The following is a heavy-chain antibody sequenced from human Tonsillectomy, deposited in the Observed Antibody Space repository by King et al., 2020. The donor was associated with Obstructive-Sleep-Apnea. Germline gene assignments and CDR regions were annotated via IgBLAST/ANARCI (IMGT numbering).Heavy chain of an antibody. D-gene: IGHD1-1*01. Sequence: QLVQSGAEVRKPGESLKISCKASGYRFTVYWIGWVRQMPGKGLEWMGIIYPGDSDTRYSPSFQGQVTISADKSISTAYMQFNSLKASDTAMYYCARFVPTGTGDSWGQGTLVTVSS. CDR1: GYRFTVYW. CDR3: ARFVPTGTGDS. CDR2: IYPGDSDT. J-gene: IGHJ4*02. V-gene: IGHV5-51*01.